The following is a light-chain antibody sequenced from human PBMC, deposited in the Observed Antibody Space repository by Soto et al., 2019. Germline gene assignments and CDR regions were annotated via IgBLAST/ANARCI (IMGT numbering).Light chain of an antibody. V-gene: IGKV4-1*01. CDR1: QTVFHSSNNKNH. J-gene: IGKJ4*01. Sequence: DIEMTQPPDSLAVSLGERATINCKSSQTVFHSSNNKNHLAWYQQRPGQSPKLLIYWASTRDLGVPDRFSGSGSGTDFSLTISSLQAEDVAHYYCQQYYSTPLTFGGGTKVDIK. CDR3: QQYYSTPLT. CDR2: WAS.